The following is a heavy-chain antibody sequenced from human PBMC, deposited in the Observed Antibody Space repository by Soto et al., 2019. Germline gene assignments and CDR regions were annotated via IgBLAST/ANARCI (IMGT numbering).Heavy chain of an antibody. CDR3: ARRRSTVTTAWFYHAMDV. CDR2: ISGSGNDA. J-gene: IGHJ6*02. Sequence: VQLLESGGGLVQPGGSLRLSCAASGFPFSHYAMSWVRQAPGKGLEWVSAISGSGNDASYADSVRGRFTISRDNSRDTVDLQMDRLRADDTAVYYCARRRSTVTTAWFYHAMDVWGQGTTVTVSS. CDR1: GFPFSHYA. D-gene: IGHD4-17*01. V-gene: IGHV3-23*01.